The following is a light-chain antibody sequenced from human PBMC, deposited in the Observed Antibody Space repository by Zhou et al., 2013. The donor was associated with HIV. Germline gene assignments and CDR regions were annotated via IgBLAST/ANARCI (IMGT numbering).Light chain of an antibody. CDR2: AAS. Sequence: AIRLTQSPASFSASTGDRVTITCRASQGISTYLAWYQQKSGQAPKLLIYAASTLQSGVPSRFSGSGSDTDFSLTIDCLQSEDFATYYCQQYYTYLWTFGQGTKVDVK. CDR1: QGISTY. CDR3: QQYYTYLWT. J-gene: IGKJ1*01. V-gene: IGKV1-8*01.